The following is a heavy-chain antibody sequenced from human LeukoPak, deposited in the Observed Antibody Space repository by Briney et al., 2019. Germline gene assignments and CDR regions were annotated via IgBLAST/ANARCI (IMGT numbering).Heavy chain of an antibody. V-gene: IGHV1-46*01. CDR1: GYTFTSCY. D-gene: IGHD1-7*01. Sequence: ASVKVSCKASGYTFTSCYMHWVRQAPGQGLEWMGIINPSGGSTSYAQKFQGRVTMTRDMSTSAVYMELSSLRSEDTAVYYCARDRRQITGTTNWFDPWGQGTLVTVSS. CDR2: INPSGGST. CDR3: ARDRRQITGTTNWFDP. J-gene: IGHJ5*02.